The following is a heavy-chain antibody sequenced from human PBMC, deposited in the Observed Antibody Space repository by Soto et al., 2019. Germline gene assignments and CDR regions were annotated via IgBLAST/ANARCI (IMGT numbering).Heavy chain of an antibody. J-gene: IGHJ4*02. CDR1: GYSFTGHY. D-gene: IGHD3-16*01. Sequence: ASVKVSCKAFGYSFTGHYMHWVRQAPGQGLEWMGWINAYNGNTNYAQKLQGRVTMTTDTSTSTAYMELRSLRSDDTAVYYCARDWFGVDYWGQGTLVTVSS. V-gene: IGHV1-18*04. CDR2: INAYNGNT. CDR3: ARDWFGVDY.